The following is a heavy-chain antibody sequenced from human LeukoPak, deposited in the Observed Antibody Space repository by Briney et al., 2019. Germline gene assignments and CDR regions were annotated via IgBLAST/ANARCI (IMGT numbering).Heavy chain of an antibody. CDR2: ISADNGYT. Sequence: GASVKVSCKASGYTFTTYGIIWVRQAPGQGLEWMGWISADNGYTNYAQNLQGRVTMTTDTSTSTAYMELRSLRSDDTAVYYCVVTRAPEGWGQGTLVTVSS. CDR3: VVTRAPEG. V-gene: IGHV1-18*01. CDR1: GYTFTTYG. J-gene: IGHJ4*02. D-gene: IGHD1-14*01.